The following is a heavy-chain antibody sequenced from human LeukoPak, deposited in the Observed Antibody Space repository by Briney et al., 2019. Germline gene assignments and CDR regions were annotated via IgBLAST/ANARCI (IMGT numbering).Heavy chain of an antibody. J-gene: IGHJ4*02. Sequence: GRSLRLSCAASGFTFSSYGMHWVRQAPGKGLEWVAVISYDGSNKYYADSVKGRFTISRDNSKNTLYLQMNSLRAEDTSVYYCAKDRDIVVVPGVIRQGLDYWGQGTLVTVSS. D-gene: IGHD2-2*01. CDR3: AKDRDIVVVPGVIRQGLDY. CDR2: ISYDGSNK. CDR1: GFTFSSYG. V-gene: IGHV3-30*18.